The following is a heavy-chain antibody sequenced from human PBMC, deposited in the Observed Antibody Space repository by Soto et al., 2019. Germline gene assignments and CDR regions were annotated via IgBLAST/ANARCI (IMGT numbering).Heavy chain of an antibody. CDR2: ISPYTGNT. Sequence: QVKLVQSGEEVKKPGASVKVSCKASGYIFVNYGIAWVRQAPGQGLEWMGWISPYTGNTHSASKVQGRLTMTTDTSTSTAYMDLGSLTSDDTAVYYCVMVDNYVTPAPQDVWGQGPTVTVSS. D-gene: IGHD3-16*01. CDR3: VMVDNYVTPAPQDV. V-gene: IGHV1-18*01. CDR1: GYIFVNYG. J-gene: IGHJ6*02.